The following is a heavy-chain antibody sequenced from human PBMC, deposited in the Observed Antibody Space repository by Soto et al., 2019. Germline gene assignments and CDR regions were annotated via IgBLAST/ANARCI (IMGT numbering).Heavy chain of an antibody. V-gene: IGHV2-70*13. CDR1: GFSLTSPGMC. CDR2: IEGDDDDK. Sequence: SGPTLVNPTETLTLTRTFSGFSLTSPGMCVSWIRQPPGKALEWLALIEGDDDDKYYSTSLKTRLTISKDTRKNQVVLTMANMDPADTGTYYCARSIRGPRRFNGMDVWGQGNTVAVSS. D-gene: IGHD1-20*01. J-gene: IGHJ6*02. CDR3: ARSIRGPRRFNGMDV.